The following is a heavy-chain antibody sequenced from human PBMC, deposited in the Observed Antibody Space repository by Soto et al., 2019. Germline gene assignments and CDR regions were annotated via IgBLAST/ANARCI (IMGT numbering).Heavy chain of an antibody. J-gene: IGHJ3*02. CDR3: ARDKESITMITPNAFDI. CDR2: ISAYNGNT. D-gene: IGHD3-22*01. Sequence: ASVKVSCKASGYTFTSYGISWVRQAPGQGLEWMGWISAYNGNTNYAQKLQGRVTMTTDTSTSTAYMELRSLRSDDTAVYYCARDKESITMITPNAFDIWGQGTMVTVSS. V-gene: IGHV1-18*01. CDR1: GYTFTSYG.